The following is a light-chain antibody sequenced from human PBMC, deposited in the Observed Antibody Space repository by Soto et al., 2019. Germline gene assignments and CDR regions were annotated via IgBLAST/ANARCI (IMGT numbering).Light chain of an antibody. J-gene: IGLJ2*01. CDR1: SGSIASNY. Sequence: NFMLTQPHSVSDSPGKTVTISCTRSSGSIASNYVQWYQQRPGSAPTTVIYEDNQRPSGVPDRFSGSIDSSSNSASLTISGLKTEDEADHYCQSYDSSNHVVFGGGTKLTVL. CDR3: QSYDSSNHVV. V-gene: IGLV6-57*04. CDR2: EDN.